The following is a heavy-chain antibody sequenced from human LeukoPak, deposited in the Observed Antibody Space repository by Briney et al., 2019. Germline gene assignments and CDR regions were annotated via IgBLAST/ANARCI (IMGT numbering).Heavy chain of an antibody. CDR2: IFYSGST. Sequence: KPSETLSLTYTVSGGSISRYYWSWIRQPPGKGLEWIGFIFYSGSTNYNPSVKSRVTISVDTSKNQFSLKLRSVTAADTAVYYCAREDGYNSPYYFDYWGQGTLVTVSS. CDR1: GGSISRYY. CDR3: AREDGYNSPYYFDY. D-gene: IGHD5-24*01. V-gene: IGHV4-59*01. J-gene: IGHJ4*02.